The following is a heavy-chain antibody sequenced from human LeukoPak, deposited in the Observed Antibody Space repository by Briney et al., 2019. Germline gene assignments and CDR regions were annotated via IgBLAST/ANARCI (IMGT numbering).Heavy chain of an antibody. CDR1: GFTFSSHA. Sequence: GGSLRLSCAASGFTFSSHAMSWVRQAPGKGLEWVSAISITGGGTYYADSVKGRFTISRDNSKNTLYLQMNSLRAEDTAMYYCASEIRPNDYCGQGTLVTVSS. CDR3: ASEIRPNDY. CDR2: ISITGGGT. J-gene: IGHJ4*02. V-gene: IGHV3-23*01. D-gene: IGHD4-17*01.